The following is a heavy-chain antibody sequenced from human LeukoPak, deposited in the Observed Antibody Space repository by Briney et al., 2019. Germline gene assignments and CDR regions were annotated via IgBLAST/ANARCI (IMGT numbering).Heavy chain of an antibody. D-gene: IGHD6-13*01. CDR2: ISYDGSNK. CDR3: TKDRRGPAAGTWYFDS. Sequence: PGGSLRLSCAASGFTFNDYALHWVRQAPGKGLEWVAVISYDGSNKYYADSVRGRFTISRDNSKNTVYLQLNSLRAGDTAIYYCTKDRRGPAAGTWYFDSWGQGTLVTVSS. CDR1: GFTFNDYA. J-gene: IGHJ4*02. V-gene: IGHV3-30*04.